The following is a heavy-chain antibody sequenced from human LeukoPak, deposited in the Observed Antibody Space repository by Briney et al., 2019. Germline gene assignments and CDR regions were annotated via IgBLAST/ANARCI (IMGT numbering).Heavy chain of an antibody. Sequence: PSGTLSLTCAVSGGSISSANWWSWVRQPPGKGLEWIGEIYHGGKTNYNPSLKSRVTISIDTSKNQFSLKLISVTAADTALYYCARHMATPGTRGFDSWGQGTLVTVSS. D-gene: IGHD5-24*01. CDR2: IYHGGKT. V-gene: IGHV4-4*02. CDR3: ARHMATPGTRGFDS. CDR1: GGSISSANW. J-gene: IGHJ4*02.